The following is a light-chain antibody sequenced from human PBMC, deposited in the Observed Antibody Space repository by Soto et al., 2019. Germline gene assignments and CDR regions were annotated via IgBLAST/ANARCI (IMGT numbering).Light chain of an antibody. CDR1: QSISSW. CDR3: QYYNNYCWT. Sequence: DIQLTQSPSTLSASVGDRVTITCPASQSISSWLAWYQQKPGKAPKFLIYKTSNLESGVPSRFSGSGSGTEFTLTISSLQPDDFATYYCQYYNNYCWTFGQGTKVEIK. J-gene: IGKJ1*01. V-gene: IGKV1-5*03. CDR2: KTS.